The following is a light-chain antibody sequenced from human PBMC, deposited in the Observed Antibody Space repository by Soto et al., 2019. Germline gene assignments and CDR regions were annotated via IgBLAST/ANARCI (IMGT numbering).Light chain of an antibody. Sequence: AIRMTQSPSSLSASTGDRVTITCRASQGISSYLAWYQQKPGKAPNLLIYAASTLQSGVPSRFSGSGSGTDLTLTVSCLQYEDVATYCCQQYYSYPYTFGQGTKLQIK. CDR3: QQYYSYPYT. J-gene: IGKJ2*01. CDR1: QGISSY. V-gene: IGKV1-8*01. CDR2: AAS.